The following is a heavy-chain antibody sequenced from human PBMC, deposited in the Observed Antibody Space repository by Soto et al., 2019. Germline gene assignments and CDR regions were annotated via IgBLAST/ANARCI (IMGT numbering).Heavy chain of an antibody. CDR1: GFTFSSSW. Sequence: EVQLVESGGALVQPGGSLRLSCAASGFTFSSSWMHWVRQTPGRRLVWVSRINSDATITTYADSVKGRFTISRDNAQNTLYLQMNSLRVDETGVYYCVKNGGQWGQGTLVTVSS. J-gene: IGHJ4*02. D-gene: IGHD3-16*01. CDR2: INSDATIT. CDR3: VKNGGQ. V-gene: IGHV3-74*03.